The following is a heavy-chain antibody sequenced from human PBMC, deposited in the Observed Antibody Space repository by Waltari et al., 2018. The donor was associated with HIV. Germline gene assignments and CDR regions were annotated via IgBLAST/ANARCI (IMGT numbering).Heavy chain of an antibody. CDR3: ARDSYSSGPPGV. V-gene: IGHV4-4*07. D-gene: IGHD6-19*01. CDR1: GGPISRYD. CDR2: IYTSGST. J-gene: IGHJ6*02. Sequence: QVHLQASGPGLVKPSEPMSRTSTVSGGPISRYDWSWIRQPAGKGLEWIGRIYTSGSTNYNPSLKSRVTMSVDTSKNQFSLKLSSVTAADTAVYYCARDSYSSGPPGVWGQGTTVTVSS.